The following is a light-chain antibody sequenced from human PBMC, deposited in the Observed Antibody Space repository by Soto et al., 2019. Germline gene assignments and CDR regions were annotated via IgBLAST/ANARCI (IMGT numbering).Light chain of an antibody. Sequence: DFGMTQSPDSLAVSLGERATINCKSSQTLLYSSNSKSYLAWYQQKPGQSPKLLIHWASTRESGVPDRFSGSGSGTDFTLTIDSLQAEDVAVYYCQQYYNTPWTFGRGTKVDIK. V-gene: IGKV4-1*01. CDR1: QTLLYSSNSKSY. CDR2: WAS. J-gene: IGKJ1*01. CDR3: QQYYNTPWT.